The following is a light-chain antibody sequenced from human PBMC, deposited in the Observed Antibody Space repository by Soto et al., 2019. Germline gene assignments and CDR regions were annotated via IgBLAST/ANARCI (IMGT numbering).Light chain of an antibody. Sequence: QSALTQPASVSGSPGQSITISCTGTSSDVGGYNYVSWYQQHPGKAPKLMIYDVSNRPSWVSNRFSGSKSGGTASLTISGLQAEDEADYYCSSYTSSSTYVFGTGTKVT. V-gene: IGLV2-14*01. J-gene: IGLJ1*01. CDR1: SSDVGGYNY. CDR2: DVS. CDR3: SSYTSSSTYV.